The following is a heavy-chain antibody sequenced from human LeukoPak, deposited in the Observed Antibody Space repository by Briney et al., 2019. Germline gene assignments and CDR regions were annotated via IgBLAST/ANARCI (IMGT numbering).Heavy chain of an antibody. J-gene: IGHJ4*02. CDR3: ARLYFDSSGYYQICYFDY. V-gene: IGHV4-39*01. Sequence: SETLSLTCTVSGGSISSSSFYWGWIRQPPGKGLEWIGSIYYSGSTYYNPSLKSRVTISVDTSKNQFSLNLSSVTAADTAVYYCARLYFDSSGYYQICYFDYWGQGTLVTVSS. D-gene: IGHD3-22*01. CDR2: IYYSGST. CDR1: GGSISSSSFY.